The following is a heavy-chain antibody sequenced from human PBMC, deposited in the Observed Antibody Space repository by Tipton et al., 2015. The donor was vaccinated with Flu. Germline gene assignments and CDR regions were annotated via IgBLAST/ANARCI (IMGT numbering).Heavy chain of an antibody. Sequence: TLSLTCAVYGGSFSGYYWSWIRQPPGKGLEWIGEINHSGSTNYNPSLKSRVTISVDTSKNQFSLKLSSVTAADTAVYSCARAPSGGSSIAARPNWFDPWGQGTLVTVSS. V-gene: IGHV4-34*01. CDR1: GGSFSGYY. D-gene: IGHD6-6*01. CDR3: ARAPSGGSSIAARPNWFDP. J-gene: IGHJ5*02. CDR2: INHSGST.